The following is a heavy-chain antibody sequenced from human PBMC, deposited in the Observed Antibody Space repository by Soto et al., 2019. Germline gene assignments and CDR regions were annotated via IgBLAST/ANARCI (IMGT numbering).Heavy chain of an antibody. Sequence: GGSLRLSCAASGFTFSGSAMHWVRQASGKGLEWVGRIRSKANSYATAYAASVKGRFTISRDDSKNTAYLQMNSLKTEDTAVYYCTRDYYYDSSGYQDAFDIWGQGTMVTVSS. D-gene: IGHD3-22*01. V-gene: IGHV3-73*01. CDR3: TRDYYYDSSGYQDAFDI. CDR1: GFTFSGSA. CDR2: IRSKANSYAT. J-gene: IGHJ3*02.